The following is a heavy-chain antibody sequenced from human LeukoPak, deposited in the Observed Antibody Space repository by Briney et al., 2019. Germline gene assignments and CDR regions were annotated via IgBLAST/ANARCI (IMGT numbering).Heavy chain of an antibody. CDR2: ISYDGSNK. D-gene: IGHD2-15*01. CDR1: GFTFSSYA. CDR3: ARDPGDSVFDP. Sequence: PGGSLRLSCAASGFTFSSYAMHWVRQAPGKGLEWVAVISYDGSNKYYADSVRGRFTISRDNSKNMLYLQMNSLRAEDTAVYYCARDPGDSVFDPWGQGTLVTVSS. V-gene: IGHV3-30*01. J-gene: IGHJ5*02.